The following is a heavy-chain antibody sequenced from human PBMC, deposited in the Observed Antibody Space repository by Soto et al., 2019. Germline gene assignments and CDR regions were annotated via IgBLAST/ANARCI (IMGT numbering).Heavy chain of an antibody. CDR1: GYTFTTYA. J-gene: IGHJ4*02. D-gene: IGHD3-3*01. CDR2: INADNGNT. Sequence: ASVKVSCKASGYTFTTYAIHWVRQAPGQRLEWMGWINADNGNTKYSQKFQGRVTITRDTSANTAYMELSSLRSEDTAVYYCARDIFGSLIIGVSDFWGQGTLVTVSS. CDR3: ARDIFGSLIIGVSDF. V-gene: IGHV1-3*01.